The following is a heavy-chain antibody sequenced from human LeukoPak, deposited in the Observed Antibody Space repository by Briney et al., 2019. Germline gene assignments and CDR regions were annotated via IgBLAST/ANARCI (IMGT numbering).Heavy chain of an antibody. CDR1: GGSITSYY. CDR2: IYYSGTT. V-gene: IGHV4-59*12. J-gene: IGHJ4*02. Sequence: PSETLSLTCTVSGGSITSYYWSWIRQPPGKELEWIGYIYYSGTTKYNPSLKSRVTMSVDTPKNQFSLKLTSVTAADTAVYYCARARETVAIDYWGQGTLVTVSS. D-gene: IGHD5-12*01. CDR3: ARARETVAIDY.